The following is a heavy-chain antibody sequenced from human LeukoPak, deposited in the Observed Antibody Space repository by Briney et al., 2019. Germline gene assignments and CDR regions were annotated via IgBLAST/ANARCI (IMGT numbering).Heavy chain of an antibody. CDR2: ISGDGGST. J-gene: IGHJ4*02. CDR3: ASIAVAGTANFDY. CDR1: GFTFDDYA. Sequence: GGSLRLSCAASGFTFDDYAMQWVRQAPGEGLEWVSLISGDGGSTYYADSVKGRFTISRDNSKNSLYLQMNSLRTEDTALYYCASIAVAGTANFDYWGQGTLVTVSS. D-gene: IGHD6-19*01. V-gene: IGHV3-43*02.